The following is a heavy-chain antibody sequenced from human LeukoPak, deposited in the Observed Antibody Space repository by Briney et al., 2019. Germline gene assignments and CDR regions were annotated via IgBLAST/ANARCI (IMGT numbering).Heavy chain of an antibody. CDR1: GFTFSSYA. CDR3: AKEEGPGSSSGAFDI. J-gene: IGHJ3*02. D-gene: IGHD1-1*01. V-gene: IGHV3-23*01. CDR2: IIGSGGST. Sequence: PGGSLRLSCAASGFTFSSYAMSWVRQAPGKGLEWFSAIIGSGGSTYYADPVRGRFTISRDNSKNTLYLQMNSLRAEDTAVYYCAKEEGPGSSSGAFDIWGQGTMVTVSS.